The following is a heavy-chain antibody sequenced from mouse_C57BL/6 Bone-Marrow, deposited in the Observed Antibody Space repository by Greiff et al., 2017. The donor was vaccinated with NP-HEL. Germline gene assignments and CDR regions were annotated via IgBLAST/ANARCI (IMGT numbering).Heavy chain of an antibody. V-gene: IGHV14-4*01. J-gene: IGHJ3*01. CDR3: TTQDDGSWFAY. CDR1: GFNIKDDF. Sequence: EVQLVESGAELVRPGASVKLSCTASGFNIKDDFMHWVKQRPEQGLEWIGWIDPENGDTEYASKFQGKATITADTSSNTAYLQLSSLTSEDTAVYYCTTQDDGSWFAYWGQGTLVTVSA. CDR2: IDPENGDT. D-gene: IGHD2-3*01.